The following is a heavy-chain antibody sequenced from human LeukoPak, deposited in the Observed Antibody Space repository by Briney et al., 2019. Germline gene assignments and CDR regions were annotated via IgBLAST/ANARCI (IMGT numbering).Heavy chain of an antibody. D-gene: IGHD3-16*01. CDR2: IRSKTYGKTT. V-gene: IGHV3-49*04. CDR3: TRFVPYLDY. J-gene: IGHJ4*02. CDR1: GFTFGDHA. Sequence: GRSLRLSCTASGFTFGDHAMSWVRQAPGKGLEWVGFIRSKTYGKTTEYAASVKGRFTISRDDSINIAYLQMNSLKTEDTAIYYCTRFVPYLDYWGQGTLVTVSS.